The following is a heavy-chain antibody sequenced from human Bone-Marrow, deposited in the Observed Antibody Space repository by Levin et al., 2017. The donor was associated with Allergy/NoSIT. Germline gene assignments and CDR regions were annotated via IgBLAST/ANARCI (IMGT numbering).Heavy chain of an antibody. D-gene: IGHD5-12*01. CDR3: ARVNGDDFDD. J-gene: IGHJ4*02. Sequence: PSETLSLTCTVSGGSISGGGYYWSWIRQHPGKGLEWIGYIYYSGNTYYNPSLKSRVIISVVTSKNQLSLKLTSVTVADTAVYYCARVNGDDFDDWGQGTLVTVSS. CDR2: IYYSGNT. V-gene: IGHV4-31*03. CDR1: GGSISGGGYY.